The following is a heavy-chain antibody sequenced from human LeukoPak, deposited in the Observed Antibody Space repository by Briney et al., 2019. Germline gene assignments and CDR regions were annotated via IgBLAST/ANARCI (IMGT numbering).Heavy chain of an antibody. CDR2: INPSGGST. Sequence: ASVKVSCKASGGTFSSYAISWVRQAPGQGLEWMGIINPSGGSTSYAQKFQGRVTMTRDTSTSTVYMELSSLRSEDTAVYYCATATTTHPNWGQGTLVTVSS. CDR3: ATATTTHPN. CDR1: GGTFSSYA. J-gene: IGHJ4*02. D-gene: IGHD4-11*01. V-gene: IGHV1-46*01.